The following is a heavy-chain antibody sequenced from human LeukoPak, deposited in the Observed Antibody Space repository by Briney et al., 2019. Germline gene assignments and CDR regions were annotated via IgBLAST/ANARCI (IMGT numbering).Heavy chain of an antibody. V-gene: IGHV1-69*13. D-gene: IGHD1-1*01. CDR2: IIPIFGTA. J-gene: IGHJ3*02. CDR3: ATPIQLERPGAFDI. Sequence: GASVKVSCKASGGTFSSYAISWVRQASGQGLEWMGGIIPIFGTANYAQKFQGRVTITADESTSTAYMELSSLRSEDTAVYYCATPIQLERPGAFDIWGQGTMVTVSS. CDR1: GGTFSSYA.